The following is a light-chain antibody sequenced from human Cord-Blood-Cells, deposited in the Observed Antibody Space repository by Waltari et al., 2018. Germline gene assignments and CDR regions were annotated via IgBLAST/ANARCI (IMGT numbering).Light chain of an antibody. CDR3: CSYAGSSTWV. CDR1: SSDVGSYNL. V-gene: IGLV2-23*01. CDR2: EAS. Sequence: QSALTQPASVSGSPGQSITISCTGTSSDVGSYNLVSWYQQHPGKAPNLMIYEASKRPSGVSNRFSGSKSGNTASLTISGLQAEDEADYYFCSYAGSSTWVFGGGTKLTVL. J-gene: IGLJ3*02.